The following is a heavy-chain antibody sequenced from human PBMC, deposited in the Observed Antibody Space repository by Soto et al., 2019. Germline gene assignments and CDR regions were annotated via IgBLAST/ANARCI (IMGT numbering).Heavy chain of an antibody. CDR1: GYTFTGYY. D-gene: IGHD2-2*01. V-gene: IGHV1-2*04. CDR3: ARGPDIVVVPAAAPYNWFDP. J-gene: IGHJ5*02. Sequence: QVQLVQSGAEVKKPGASVKVSCKASGYTFTGYYMHWVRQAPGQGLEWMGGINPNSGGTNYAQKFQGWVTMTRDTAISTAYMELSRLRSDDTAVYYCARGPDIVVVPAAAPYNWFDPWGQGTLVTVSS. CDR2: INPNSGGT.